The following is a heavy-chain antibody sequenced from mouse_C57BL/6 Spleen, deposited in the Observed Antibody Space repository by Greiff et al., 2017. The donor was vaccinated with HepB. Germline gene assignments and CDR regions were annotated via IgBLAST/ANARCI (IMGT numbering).Heavy chain of an antibody. CDR1: GYTFTDYY. D-gene: IGHD2-4*01. CDR3: ALIYYDYDENYWYFDV. CDR2: IYPGSGNT. Sequence: VQLQQSGAELVRPGASVKLSCKASGYTFTDYYINWVKQRPGQGLEWIARIYPGSGNTYYNEKFKGKATLTAEKSSSTAYMQLSSLTSEDSAVYFCALIYYDYDENYWYFDVWGTGTTVTVSS. V-gene: IGHV1-76*01. J-gene: IGHJ1*03.